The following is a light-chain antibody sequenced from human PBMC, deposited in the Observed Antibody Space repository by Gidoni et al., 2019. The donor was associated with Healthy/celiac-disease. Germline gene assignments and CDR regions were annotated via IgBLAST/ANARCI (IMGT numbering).Light chain of an antibody. CDR3: MQALHLQCT. CDR1: QSPLHSNGYNY. Sequence: DIVMTQSPLSLPVTPGEPASISCRSSQSPLHSNGYNYLDWYLQKPGQSPQLLIHLGSNRASGVPDRFSGSGSGTDFTLKISRVEAEDVGVYYCMQALHLQCTFGQGTKLEIK. J-gene: IGKJ2*02. V-gene: IGKV2-28*01. CDR2: LGS.